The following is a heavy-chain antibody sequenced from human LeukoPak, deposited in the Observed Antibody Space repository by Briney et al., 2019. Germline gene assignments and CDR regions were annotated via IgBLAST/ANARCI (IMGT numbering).Heavy chain of an antibody. V-gene: IGHV3-66*01. Sequence: PGGSLRLSCAASGLTVRNNYMSWVRQAPGKGLEWVSIIYSGDNTYYADSVKGRFTASRDNSKNTLYLQLNSLRAEDTAVYYCASRGDGYHIAAFDLWGQGTKVTVSS. CDR1: GLTVRNNY. CDR3: ASRGDGYHIAAFDL. CDR2: IYSGDNT. D-gene: IGHD5-24*01. J-gene: IGHJ3*01.